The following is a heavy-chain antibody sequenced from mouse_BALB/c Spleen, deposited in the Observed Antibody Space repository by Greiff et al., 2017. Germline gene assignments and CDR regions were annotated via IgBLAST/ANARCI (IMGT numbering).Heavy chain of an antibody. CDR3: VRDPNYYGSSYYAMDY. J-gene: IGHJ4*01. CDR2: IWTGGGT. D-gene: IGHD1-1*01. V-gene: IGHV2-9-2*01. CDR1: GFSLTSYD. Sequence: VKLMESGPGLVAPSQSLSITCTVSGFSLTSYDISWIRQPPGKGLEWLGVIWTGGGTNYNSAFMSRLSISKDNSKSQVFLKMNSLQTDDTAIYYCVRDPNYYGSSYYAMDYWGQGTSVTVSS.